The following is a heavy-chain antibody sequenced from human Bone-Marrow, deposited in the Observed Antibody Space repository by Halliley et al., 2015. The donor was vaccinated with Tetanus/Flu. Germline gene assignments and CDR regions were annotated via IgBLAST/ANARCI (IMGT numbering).Heavy chain of an antibody. J-gene: IGHJ5*02. Sequence: KGLEWVAVISKDGSNTYYIDSVKGRFTVSRDNSKNTVYLEMNSLRVEDTAMYHCARGTLSFDPLGQGTLVTVSS. V-gene: IGHV3-33*01. CDR2: ISKDGSNT. CDR3: ARGTLSFDP.